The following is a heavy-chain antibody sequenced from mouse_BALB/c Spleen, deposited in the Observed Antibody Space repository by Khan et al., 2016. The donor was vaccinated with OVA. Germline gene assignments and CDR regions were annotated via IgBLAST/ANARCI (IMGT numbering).Heavy chain of an antibody. D-gene: IGHD4-1*01. CDR1: GFTFSDYG. CDR2: ISNLAYSI. CDR3: ARNWSFAY. J-gene: IGHJ3*01. Sequence: EVELVESGGGLVQPGGSRKLSCVASGFTFSDYGMAWVRQAPGKGPEWVAFISNLAYSIYYADTVTGRFTISRENAKNTLYLEMSSLRSEDTAMYYCARNWSFAYWGQGTLVTVSA. V-gene: IGHV5-15*02.